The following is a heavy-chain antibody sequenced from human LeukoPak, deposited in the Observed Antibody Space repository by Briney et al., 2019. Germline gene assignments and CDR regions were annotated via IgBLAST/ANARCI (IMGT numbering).Heavy chain of an antibody. D-gene: IGHD3-22*01. J-gene: IGHJ5*02. CDR1: GYTFTKYG. V-gene: IGHV1-18*01. CDR3: ARYYYGSSGSYSCFHP. Sequence: ASVKVSFKATGYTFTKYGISWVRPAPGQGLEWMGWISAYNGNTNYAQKLQGRVTMTTDTSTSTAYMELRSLRSDDTAVYYCARYYYGSSGSYSCFHPWGQGTLVTVSS. CDR2: ISAYNGNT.